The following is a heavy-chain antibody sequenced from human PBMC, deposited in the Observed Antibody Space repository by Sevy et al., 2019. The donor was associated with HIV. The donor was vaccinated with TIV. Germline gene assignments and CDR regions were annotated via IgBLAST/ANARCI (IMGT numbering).Heavy chain of an antibody. CDR3: ARAAAGLYYDRDYFDY. J-gene: IGHJ4*02. CDR2: INPNSGGT. V-gene: IGHV1-2*02. CDR1: GYTFTGYY. Sequence: ASVKVSCKASGYTFTGYYIHWVRQAPGQGLEWMGRINPNSGGTNYAQKFQDRVTMTRDTSISTAYMELSRLRSDDTAGYYCARAAAGLYYDRDYFDYWGQGTLVTVSS. D-gene: IGHD3-10*02.